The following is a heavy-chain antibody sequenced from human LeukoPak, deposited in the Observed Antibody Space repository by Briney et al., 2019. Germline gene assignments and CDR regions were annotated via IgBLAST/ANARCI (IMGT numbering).Heavy chain of an antibody. Sequence: GGSLRLSCAASGFTLTSYWMHWVRQAPGTGLVWVSRIKSDGTANYSDSVKGRFTISIHNAKNTVSLQMNSLRAADTGVYYCARAPSDIGGYYPEYFRHWGQGTLVTVSS. CDR2: IKSDGTA. J-gene: IGHJ1*01. V-gene: IGHV3-74*01. D-gene: IGHD3-22*01. CDR3: ARAPSDIGGYYPEYFRH. CDR1: GFTLTSYW.